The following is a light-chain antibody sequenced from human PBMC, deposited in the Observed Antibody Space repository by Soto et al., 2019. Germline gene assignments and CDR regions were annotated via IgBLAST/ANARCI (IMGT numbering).Light chain of an antibody. V-gene: IGLV1-40*01. CDR1: TSNIGAGYG. CDR3: QSYDNSVPNYV. J-gene: IGLJ1*01. Sequence: QSVLTQPASVSGAPGQRVSSSCIESTSNIGAGYGVHWYQQLPGAAPKLLIYGDNHRPSGVPDRLSGSKSGTSASLAITCLQAEDEADYSCQSYDNSVPNYVFGNGTKATVL. CDR2: GDN.